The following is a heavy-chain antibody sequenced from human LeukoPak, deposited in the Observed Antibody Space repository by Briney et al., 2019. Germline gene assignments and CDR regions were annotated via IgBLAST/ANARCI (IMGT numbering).Heavy chain of an antibody. CDR3: ARARSPYYYDSSGFPFQH. CDR2: IIPIFGTA. J-gene: IGHJ1*01. D-gene: IGHD3-22*01. V-gene: IGHV1-69*13. CDR1: GYTFTSYG. Sequence: SVKVSCKASGYTFTSYGISWVRQAPGQGLEWMGGIIPIFGTANYAQKFQGRVTITADESTSTAYMELSSLRSEDTAVYYCARARSPYYYDSSGFPFQHWGQGTLVTVSS.